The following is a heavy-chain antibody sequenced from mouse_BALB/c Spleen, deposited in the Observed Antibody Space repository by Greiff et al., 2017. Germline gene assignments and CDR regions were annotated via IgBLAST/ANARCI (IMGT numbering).Heavy chain of an antibody. Sequence: VQLQQSGTVLARPGASVKMSCKASGYTFTSYWMHWVKQRPGQGLEWIGAIYPGNSDTSYNQKFKGKAKLTAVTSTSTAYMELSSLTNEDSAVYYCTRRGEYVYAMDYWGQGTSVTVSS. CDR1: GYTFTSYW. V-gene: IGHV1-5*01. J-gene: IGHJ4*01. CDR2: IYPGNSDT. CDR3: TRRGEYVYAMDY. D-gene: IGHD5-1*01.